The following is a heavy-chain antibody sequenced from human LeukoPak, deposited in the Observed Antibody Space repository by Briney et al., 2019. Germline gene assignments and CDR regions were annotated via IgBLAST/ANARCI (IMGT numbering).Heavy chain of an antibody. D-gene: IGHD1-26*01. CDR3: AARSYRGSLDY. V-gene: IGHV1-58*02. CDR1: GFTFTSSA. Sequence: ASVKVSCKASGFTFTSSAMQWVRQARGQRLEWIGWIVVGSGNTNYAQKFQVRVAITRDMSTSTAYMELSSLRSEDTAVYYCAARSYRGSLDYWGQGTLVTVSS. CDR2: IVVGSGNT. J-gene: IGHJ4*02.